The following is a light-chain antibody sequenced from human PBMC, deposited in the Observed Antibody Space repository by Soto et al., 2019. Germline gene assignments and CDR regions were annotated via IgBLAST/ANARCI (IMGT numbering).Light chain of an antibody. CDR3: QSYDSSLSGFV. CDR1: SSNIGAGYD. Sequence: SVLTQPPSVSGAPGQRVTISCTGSSSNIGAGYDVHWYQQVPGTAPKLLIYGNTNRPSGVPDRFSGSKSGTSTSLAITGLQGEDEADYSCQSYDSSLSGFVFGTGTKVTVL. J-gene: IGLJ1*01. V-gene: IGLV1-40*01. CDR2: GNT.